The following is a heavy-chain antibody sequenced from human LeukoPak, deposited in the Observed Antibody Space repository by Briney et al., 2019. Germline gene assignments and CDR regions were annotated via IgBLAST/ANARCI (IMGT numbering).Heavy chain of an antibody. CDR1: GFPFSSYS. Sequence: GGSLGLFCAASGFPFSSYSMNWVRQAPGKGLEWVSYISSSSSYIYYAASVQGRFTISRDNAKNSLYLQMNSLRAEDTAVYYCARDLRGYSYGPDYWGQGTLVTVSS. V-gene: IGHV3-21*01. CDR2: ISSSSSYI. D-gene: IGHD5-18*01. J-gene: IGHJ4*02. CDR3: ARDLRGYSYGPDY.